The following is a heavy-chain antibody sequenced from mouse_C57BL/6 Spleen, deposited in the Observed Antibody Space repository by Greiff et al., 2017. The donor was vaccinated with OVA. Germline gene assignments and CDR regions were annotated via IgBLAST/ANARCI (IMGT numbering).Heavy chain of an antibody. J-gene: IGHJ3*01. D-gene: IGHD2-3*01. CDR2: IDPSDSYT. CDR1: GYTFTSYW. V-gene: IGHV1-69*01. CDR3: ARPGSYDSWFAY. Sequence: QVQLKQPGAELVMPGASVKLSCKASGYTFTSYWMHWVKQRPGQGLEWIGEIDPSDSYTNYNQKFKGKSTLTVDKSSSTAYMQLSSLTSEDSAVYYCARPGSYDSWFAYWGQGTLVTVSA.